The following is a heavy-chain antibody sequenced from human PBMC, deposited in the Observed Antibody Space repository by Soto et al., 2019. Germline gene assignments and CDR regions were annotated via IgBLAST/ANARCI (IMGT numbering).Heavy chain of an antibody. CDR1: GYSISSGYF. D-gene: IGHD2-2*01. CDR2: ISQSGRT. CDR3: ARVYCLTTSCYQGVGFDY. V-gene: IGHV4-38-2*01. Sequence: SETLSLTCAVSGYSISSGYFWAWIRQPPGKGLDWIGTISQSGRTFYNASLNSRITLSVDTSKNQFSLKLNSVTAADTTVYYCARVYCLTTSCYQGVGFDYWGQGTLVTVSS. J-gene: IGHJ4*02.